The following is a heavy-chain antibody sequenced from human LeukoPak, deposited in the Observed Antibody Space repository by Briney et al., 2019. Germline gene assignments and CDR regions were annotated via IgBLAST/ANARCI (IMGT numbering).Heavy chain of an antibody. Sequence: SETLSLTCTVSGGSISSSSYYWGWIRQPPGKGLEWIGSLYYSGSTYYNPSLKSRVTISVDTSKNQFSLKLSSVTAADTAVYYCARGIYSSSPQGGFDPWGQGTLVTVSS. CDR1: GGSISSSSYY. J-gene: IGHJ5*02. D-gene: IGHD6-13*01. V-gene: IGHV4-39*07. CDR2: LYYSGST. CDR3: ARGIYSSSPQGGFDP.